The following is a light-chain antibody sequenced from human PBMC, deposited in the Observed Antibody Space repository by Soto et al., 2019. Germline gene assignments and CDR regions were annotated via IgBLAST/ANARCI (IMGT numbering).Light chain of an antibody. J-gene: IGLJ1*01. Sequence: QSPLNQAASVSGSPGQSITIACTGTISDVGGYNYVSWYQQHPGKAPKLIIFEVSNRPSGVSNRFSGSKSGNTASLTISGLQAEDEADYYCRSYTGSSTRVFASGTKVTVL. V-gene: IGLV2-14*01. CDR1: ISDVGGYNY. CDR2: EVS. CDR3: RSYTGSSTRV.